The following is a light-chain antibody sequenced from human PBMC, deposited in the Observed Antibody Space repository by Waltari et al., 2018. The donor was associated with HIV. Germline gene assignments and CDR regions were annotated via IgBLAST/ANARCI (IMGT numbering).Light chain of an antibody. CDR3: MQATHWSIT. CDR1: QSLVDTDGNTY. Sequence: DVVLTQSQLSMSVTLGQTASISSRSSQSLVDTDGNTYLNWFQQRPGHSPRRLIYRASHRDSGVPDRFSGSGSGTDFTLKISRVEADDIGIYYCMQATHWSITFGQGTRLEIK. V-gene: IGKV2-30*01. J-gene: IGKJ5*01. CDR2: RAS.